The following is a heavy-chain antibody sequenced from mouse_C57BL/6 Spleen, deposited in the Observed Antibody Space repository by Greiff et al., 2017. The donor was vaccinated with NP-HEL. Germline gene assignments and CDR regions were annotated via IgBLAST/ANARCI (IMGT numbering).Heavy chain of an antibody. D-gene: IGHD2-1*01. V-gene: IGHV1-26*01. Sequence: EVQLQQSGPELVKPGASVKISCKASGYTFTDYYMNWVKQSHGKSLEWIGDINPNNGGTSYNQKFKGKATLTVDKSSSTTYMELRSLTSEDSAVYYCARSLYYLFFDYGGQGTTLTVSS. CDR3: ARSLYYLFFDY. CDR2: INPNNGGT. J-gene: IGHJ2*01. CDR1: GYTFTDYY.